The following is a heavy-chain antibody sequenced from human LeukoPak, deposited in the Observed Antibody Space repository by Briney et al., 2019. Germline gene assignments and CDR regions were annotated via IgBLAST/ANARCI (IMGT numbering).Heavy chain of an antibody. CDR1: GDSVSSSSAA. J-gene: IGHJ4*02. CDR2: TYYRSKWYN. Sequence: SQTLSLTCAISGDSVSSSSAAWNWIRQSPSGGLEWLGGTYYRSKWYNDYAVSVKNRIVIKPDTSKNQFSLQMNSVTPEDTAVYYCAKGSLQGGFDFWGQGTLVTISS. V-gene: IGHV6-1*01. CDR3: AKGSLQGGFDF. D-gene: IGHD2-15*01.